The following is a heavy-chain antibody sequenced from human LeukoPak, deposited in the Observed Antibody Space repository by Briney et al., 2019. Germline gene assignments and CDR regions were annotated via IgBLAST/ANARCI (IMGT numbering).Heavy chain of an antibody. V-gene: IGHV4-59*01. D-gene: IGHD2-2*01. CDR1: GGSFSGYY. CDR2: IYYSGST. CDR3: ARYHCSGTSCLNFDY. J-gene: IGHJ4*02. Sequence: SGTLSLTCAVYGGSFSGYYWSWIRQPPGKGLEWIGYIYYSGSTKYNPSLNSRVTISVDTSKNQFSLKLSSVTAADTAVYYCARYHCSGTSCLNFDYWGQGTLVTVSS.